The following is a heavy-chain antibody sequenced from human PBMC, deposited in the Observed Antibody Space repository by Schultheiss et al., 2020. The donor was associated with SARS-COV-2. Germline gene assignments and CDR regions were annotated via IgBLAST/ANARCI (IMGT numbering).Heavy chain of an antibody. J-gene: IGHJ5*02. Sequence: SETLSLTCAVSGGSISSSNWWSWVRQPPGKGLEWIGEIYHSGSTNYNPSLKSRVTISVDKSKNQFSLKLSSVTAADTAVYYCARDGGDCSGGSCYWFDPWGQGTLVTVSS. CDR3: ARDGGDCSGGSCYWFDP. D-gene: IGHD2-15*01. CDR1: GGSISSSNW. V-gene: IGHV4-4*02. CDR2: IYHSGST.